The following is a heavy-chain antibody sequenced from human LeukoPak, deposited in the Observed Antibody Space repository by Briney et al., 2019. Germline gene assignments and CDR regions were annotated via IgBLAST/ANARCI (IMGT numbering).Heavy chain of an antibody. CDR3: ARGGGDYYDSSGYYLWFDP. Sequence: SQTLSLTCAVSGGSISSGCYSWSWIRQPPGKGLEWIGYIYHSGSTYYNPSLKSRVTISVDRSKNQFSLKLSSVTAADTAVYYCARGGGDYYDSSGYYLWFDPWGQGTLVTVSS. D-gene: IGHD3-22*01. J-gene: IGHJ5*02. CDR2: IYHSGST. V-gene: IGHV4-30-2*01. CDR1: GGSISSGCYS.